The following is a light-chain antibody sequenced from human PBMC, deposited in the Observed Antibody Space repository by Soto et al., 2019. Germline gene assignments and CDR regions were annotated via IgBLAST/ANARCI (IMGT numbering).Light chain of an antibody. J-gene: IGLJ1*01. CDR1: SSDVGRYNY. CDR3: NSYTSSSTYV. V-gene: IGLV2-14*01. Sequence: QSVLTQPASVSGSPGQSITISCTGTSSDVGRYNYVSWYQQHPGKAPKLIIYDVSNRPSGVSNRFSGSKSGNTASLTISGVQAEDEADYYCNSYTSSSTYVFRTGAKVTVL. CDR2: DVS.